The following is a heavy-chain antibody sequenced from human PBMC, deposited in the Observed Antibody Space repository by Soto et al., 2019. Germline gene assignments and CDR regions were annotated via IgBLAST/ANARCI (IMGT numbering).Heavy chain of an antibody. CDR2: MSANNGNT. V-gene: IGHV1-18*01. CDR1: GYTFSSYD. Sequence: ASVKGSCKASGYTFSSYDINWVRQATGQGLEWMGWMSANNGNTNYVQKLQGRVTMTTDTSTSTAYMELSSLRSDDTAVYYCARFGRSSGGLYGMDVWGQGTTVTVSS. D-gene: IGHD2-15*01. CDR3: ARFGRSSGGLYGMDV. J-gene: IGHJ6*02.